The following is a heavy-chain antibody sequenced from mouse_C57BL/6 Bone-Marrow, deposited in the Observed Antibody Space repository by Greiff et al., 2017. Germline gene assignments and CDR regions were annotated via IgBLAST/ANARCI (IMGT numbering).Heavy chain of an antibody. CDR3: AREWLLHFDY. V-gene: IGHV1-64*01. J-gene: IGHJ2*01. CDR2: IHPNSGST. Sequence: FQLQQPGAELVKPGASVKLSCKASGYTFTSYWMHWVKQRPGQGLEWIGMIHPNSGSTNYNEKFKSKATLTVDKSSSTAYMQLSSLTSEDSAVYYCAREWLLHFDYWGQGTTLTVSS. CDR1: GYTFTSYW. D-gene: IGHD2-3*01.